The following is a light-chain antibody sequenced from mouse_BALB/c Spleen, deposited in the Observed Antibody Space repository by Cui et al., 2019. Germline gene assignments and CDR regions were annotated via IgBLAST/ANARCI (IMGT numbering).Light chain of an antibody. CDR3: HQWSSWT. CDR1: SSVSY. V-gene: IGKV4-80*01. J-gene: IGKJ1*01. Sequence: QIVLTQSTAIMSASLGEEITLTCSASSSVSYMHWYQQKSGTSPKLLIYSTSNLASGVPSRFSGSGSGTFYSLTISSVEAEDAADYYCHQWSSWTFGGGTKLEIK. CDR2: STS.